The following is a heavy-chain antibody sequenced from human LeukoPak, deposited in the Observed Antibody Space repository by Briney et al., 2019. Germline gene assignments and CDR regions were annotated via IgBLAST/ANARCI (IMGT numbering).Heavy chain of an antibody. J-gene: IGHJ5*02. CDR3: AKDKVGSITSDA. CDR1: GFTFTSYA. Sequence: GGSLRLSCAASGFTFTSYALSWVRQTPGKGLEWVSAITSSGANTYYADSVKGRFTISRDNFKNTLFPQMNSLRAEDTAVYYCAKDKVGSITSDAWGQGTLVTVSS. CDR2: ITSSGANT. V-gene: IGHV3-23*01. D-gene: IGHD3-10*01.